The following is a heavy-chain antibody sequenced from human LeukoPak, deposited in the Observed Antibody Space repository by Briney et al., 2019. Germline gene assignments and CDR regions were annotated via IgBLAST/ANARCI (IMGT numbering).Heavy chain of an antibody. CDR3: ARVGYYESSGYYEY. D-gene: IGHD3-22*01. J-gene: IGHJ4*02. V-gene: IGHV1-46*01. CDR1: GYTFTNNY. Sequence: ASVKVSCKASGYTFTNNYLHWVRQAPGQGLEWMGMIYPRDGSTSYAQNFQGRVTVTRDTSTTTVHMELRGLRSEDTAVYYCARVGYYESSGYYEYWGQGTLVTVSS. CDR2: IYPRDGST.